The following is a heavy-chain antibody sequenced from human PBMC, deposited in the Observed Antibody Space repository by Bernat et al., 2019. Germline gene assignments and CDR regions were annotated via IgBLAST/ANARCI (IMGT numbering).Heavy chain of an antibody. J-gene: IGHJ4*02. V-gene: IGHV1-2*02. Sequence: QVQLVQSGAEVKKPGASVKVSCKASGYTFTGYYMHWVRQAPGQGLEWMGWINPNSGGTNYAQKFQGRVTMTRDTSISTAYMELSRLRSDDTAVYYCARELGYCSGGSCSGGRIIKNYFDYWGQGTLATVSS. D-gene: IGHD2-15*01. CDR1: GYTFTGYY. CDR2: INPNSGGT. CDR3: ARELGYCSGGSCSGGRIIKNYFDY.